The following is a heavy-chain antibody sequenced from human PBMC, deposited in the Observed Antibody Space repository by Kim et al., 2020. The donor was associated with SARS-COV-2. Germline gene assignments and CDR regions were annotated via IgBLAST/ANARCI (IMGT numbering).Heavy chain of an antibody. CDR3: ARGQSSSDYWYYYYYMDV. J-gene: IGHJ6*03. V-gene: IGHV4-39*01. D-gene: IGHD6-6*01. Sequence: KSRVTISVDTSKNQFSLQLSSVTAADTAVYYCARGQSSSDYWYYYYYMDVWGKGTTVTVSS.